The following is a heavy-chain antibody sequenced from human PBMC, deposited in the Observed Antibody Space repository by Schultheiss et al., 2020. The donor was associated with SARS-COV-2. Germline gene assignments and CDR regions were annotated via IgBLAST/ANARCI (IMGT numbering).Heavy chain of an antibody. J-gene: IGHJ3*02. Sequence: SQTLSLTCTVSGGSISSYYWSWIRQPPGKGLEWIGYIYYSGSTNYNPSLKSRVTISVDTSKNQFSLKLSSVTAADTAVYYCARDLRGSSWYGGAFDIWGQGTMVTVSS. CDR2: IYYSGST. V-gene: IGHV4-4*08. CDR3: ARDLRGSSWYGGAFDI. D-gene: IGHD6-13*01. CDR1: GGSISSYY.